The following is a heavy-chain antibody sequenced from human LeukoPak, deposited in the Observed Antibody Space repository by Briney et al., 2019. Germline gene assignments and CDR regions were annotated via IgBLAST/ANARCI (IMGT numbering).Heavy chain of an antibody. CDR3: ARETTIPPYYFDY. CDR2: MSPNSGNT. Sequence: ASVKVSCKASGYTFTSYDITWARQAPGQGLEWMGWMSPNSGNTGYAQKFQGRVTMTRNTSITTAYMELSSLTSEDTAVYYCARETTIPPYYFDYWGLGSQVTVSS. J-gene: IGHJ4*02. V-gene: IGHV1-8*01. CDR1: GYTFTSYD. D-gene: IGHD3-9*01.